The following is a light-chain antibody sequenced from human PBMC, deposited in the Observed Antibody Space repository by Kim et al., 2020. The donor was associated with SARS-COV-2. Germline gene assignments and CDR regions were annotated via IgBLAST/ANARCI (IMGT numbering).Light chain of an antibody. J-gene: IGLJ3*02. CDR3: TSFTTSLTRV. CDR1: SSDIGSYNH. V-gene: IGLV2-14*03. Sequence: QSALTQPASVSGSPRQSITISCTGTSSDIGSYNHVSWFQQHPGKAPKLIIYDVSNRPSGVSNRFSGSKSGNTASLSISGLQAEDEADYYCTSFTTSLTRVFGGGTKVTVL. CDR2: DVS.